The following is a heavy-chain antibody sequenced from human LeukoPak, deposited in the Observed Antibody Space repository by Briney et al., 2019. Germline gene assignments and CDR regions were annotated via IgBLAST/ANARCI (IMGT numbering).Heavy chain of an antibody. D-gene: IGHD6-13*01. CDR3: ARDRGSSSWYEGFNWFDP. CDR1: GYTFTSYY. Sequence: GASVKVSCKASGYTFTSYYMHWVRQAPGQGLEWMGIINPSGGNTNYAQKLQGRVTMTTDTSTSTAYMELRSLRSDDTAVYYCARDRGSSSWYEGFNWFDPWGQGTLVTVSS. V-gene: IGHV1-46*01. J-gene: IGHJ5*02. CDR2: INPSGGNT.